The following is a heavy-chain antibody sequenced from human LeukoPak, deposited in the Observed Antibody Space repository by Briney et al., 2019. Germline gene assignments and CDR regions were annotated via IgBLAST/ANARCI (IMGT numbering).Heavy chain of an antibody. CDR1: GGSISSYY. D-gene: IGHD5-18*01. J-gene: IGHJ4*02. Sequence: ASETLSLTCTVSGGSISSYYWSWIRQPAGKGLEWIGRIYTSGSTNYNPSLKSRVTMSVDTSKNQFSLKLSSVTAADTAVYYCARGYSYGLREGLDYWGQGTLVTVSS. CDR3: ARGYSYGLREGLDY. V-gene: IGHV4-4*07. CDR2: IYTSGST.